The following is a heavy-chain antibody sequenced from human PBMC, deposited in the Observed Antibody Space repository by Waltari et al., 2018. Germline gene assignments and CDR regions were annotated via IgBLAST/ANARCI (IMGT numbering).Heavy chain of an antibody. CDR1: GGSFSGYY. V-gene: IGHV4-34*01. CDR2: INHSGST. CDR3: ARSYGLLGITSGPHMDV. D-gene: IGHD7-27*01. J-gene: IGHJ6*03. Sequence: QVQLQQWGAGLLKPSETLSLTCAVYGGSFSGYYWSWIRQPPGKGLEWIGEINHSGSTNNNPSLKSQVTISVDTSKNQFSLKLSSVTAADTAVYYCARSYGLLGITSGPHMDVWGKGTTVTISS.